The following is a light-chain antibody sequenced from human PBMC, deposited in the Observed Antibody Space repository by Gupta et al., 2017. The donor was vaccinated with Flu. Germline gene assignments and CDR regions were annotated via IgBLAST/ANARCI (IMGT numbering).Light chain of an antibody. CDR3: QQSYTSPLT. J-gene: IGKJ3*01. Sequence: DIQMTQSSSSLPASVGDRVTITCRASQSVNIFLNWYQQKPRKAPKLLIYVASTLHSGVPSRFSGSGSGTDFTRTISSLQPEDFATYYCQQSYTSPLTFGPGTKVHI. CDR1: QSVNIF. V-gene: IGKV1-39*01. CDR2: VAS.